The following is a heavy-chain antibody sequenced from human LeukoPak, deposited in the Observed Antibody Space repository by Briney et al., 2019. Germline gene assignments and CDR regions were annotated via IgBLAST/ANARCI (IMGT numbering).Heavy chain of an antibody. V-gene: IGHV3-33*01. Sequence: AGGSLRLSCAASGFTFSSYGMHWVRQAPGKGLVWVAVIWYDGSNKNYADSVKGRFAISRDNSKNTLYLQMNSLRAEDTAVYYCARERKWGDQQPPYYYYMDVWGKGTTVTVSS. J-gene: IGHJ6*03. CDR3: ARERKWGDQQPPYYYYMDV. CDR2: IWYDGSNK. CDR1: GFTFSSYG. D-gene: IGHD6-13*01.